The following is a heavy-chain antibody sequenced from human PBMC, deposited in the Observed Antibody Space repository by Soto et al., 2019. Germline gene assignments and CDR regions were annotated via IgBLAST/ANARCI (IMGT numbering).Heavy chain of an antibody. D-gene: IGHD1-26*01. J-gene: IGHJ4*02. V-gene: IGHV5-51*01. CDR2: IYPGAPDT. Sequence: GESLKISCKASGYRFSTYWIGWVRQRPGKGPEWRAIIYPGAPDTRENPSFQGQVTISAXXXSXXXHXQXXXLXASDTAIYYCARLGGIVDTGTWIQWGQGT. CDR3: ARLGGIVDTGTWIQ. CDR1: GYRFSTYW.